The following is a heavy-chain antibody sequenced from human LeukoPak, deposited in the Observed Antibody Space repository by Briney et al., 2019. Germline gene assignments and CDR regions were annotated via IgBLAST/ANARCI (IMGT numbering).Heavy chain of an antibody. V-gene: IGHV3-48*03. CDR1: GFTFSSYE. D-gene: IGHD3-9*01. CDR2: ISSSGSTI. CDR3: ARYSRFQVKGYNPGYGTDV. J-gene: IGHJ6*02. Sequence: PGGSLRLSCAASGFTFSSYEMNWVRQAPGKGLEWVSYISSSGSTIYYADTVKGRFTISRDNAKNSLYLQMNSLRAEDTAVYYCARYSRFQVKGYNPGYGTDVWGQGTTVTVSS.